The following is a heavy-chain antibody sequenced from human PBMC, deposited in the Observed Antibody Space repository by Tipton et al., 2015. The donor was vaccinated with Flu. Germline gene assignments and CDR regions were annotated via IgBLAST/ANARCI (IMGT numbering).Heavy chain of an antibody. CDR2: IKEDGTDK. CDR3: ATGNAGNYLGN. V-gene: IGHV3-7*01. J-gene: IGHJ4*02. CDR1: GFNFKDFY. Sequence: GSLRLSCAAFGFNFKDFYMSWDRQAPGKGLEWVANIKEDGTDKNYVESAKGRFVISRDNTKNSLYLQMTSLRAEDTAVYFCATGNAGNYLGNWGQGTLVTVSS. D-gene: IGHD1-1*01.